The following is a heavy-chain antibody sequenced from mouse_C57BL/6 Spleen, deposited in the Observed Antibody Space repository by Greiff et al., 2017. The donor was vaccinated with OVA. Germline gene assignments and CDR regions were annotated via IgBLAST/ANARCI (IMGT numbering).Heavy chain of an antibody. Sequence: EVKLVESGPGLVKPSQSLSLTCSVTGYSITSGYYWNWIRQFPGNKLEWMGYISYAGSNNYNPSLKNRISIPRDTSKNQFFLKLNSVTTEATATYYCARANYGSSHDYWGQGTTLTVSS. V-gene: IGHV3-6*01. D-gene: IGHD1-1*01. J-gene: IGHJ2*01. CDR1: GYSITSGYY. CDR2: ISYAGSN. CDR3: ARANYGSSHDY.